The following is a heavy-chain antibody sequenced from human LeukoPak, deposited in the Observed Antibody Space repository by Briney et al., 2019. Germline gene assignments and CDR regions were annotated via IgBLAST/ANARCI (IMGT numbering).Heavy chain of an antibody. CDR2: ISSSSSYI. CDR3: ARDLGYYYDSSGYISAIDY. CDR1: GFTFSSYS. D-gene: IGHD3-22*01. V-gene: IGHV3-21*01. Sequence: GGSLRLSCAASGFTFSSYSMNWVRQAPGKGLEWVSSISSSSSYIYYADSVRGRFTISRDNAKNSLYLQMNSLRAEDTAVYYCARDLGYYYDSSGYISAIDYWGQGTLVTVSS. J-gene: IGHJ4*02.